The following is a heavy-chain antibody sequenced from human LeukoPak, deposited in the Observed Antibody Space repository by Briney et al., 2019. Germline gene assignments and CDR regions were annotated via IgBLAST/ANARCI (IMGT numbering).Heavy chain of an antibody. V-gene: IGHV4-39*07. Sequence: SETLSLTCTVSGGSISSSSYYWGWIRQPPGKGLEWVGSIYYSGSTYYNPSLKSRVTISVDTSKNQFSLKLSSVTAADTAVYYCARDRGEYSYGYNWFDPWGQGTLVTVSS. CDR1: GGSISSSSYY. CDR2: IYYSGST. D-gene: IGHD5-18*01. J-gene: IGHJ5*02. CDR3: ARDRGEYSYGYNWFDP.